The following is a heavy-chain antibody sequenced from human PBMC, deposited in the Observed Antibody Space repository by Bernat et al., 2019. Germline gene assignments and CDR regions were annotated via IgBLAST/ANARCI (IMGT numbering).Heavy chain of an antibody. CDR1: GFTFSSYS. V-gene: IGHV3-21*01. D-gene: IGHD3-10*01. CDR3: ARDSRDYYGSGSYYYTGFFHPGWPYYFDY. CDR2: ISSSSSYI. Sequence: EVQLVESGGGLVKPGGSLRLSCAASGFTFSSYSMNWVRQAPGKGLEWVSSISSSSSYIYYADSVKGRFTISRDNAKNSLYLQMNSLRAEDTAVYYCARDSRDYYGSGSYYYTGFFHPGWPYYFDYWGQGTLVTVSS. J-gene: IGHJ4*02.